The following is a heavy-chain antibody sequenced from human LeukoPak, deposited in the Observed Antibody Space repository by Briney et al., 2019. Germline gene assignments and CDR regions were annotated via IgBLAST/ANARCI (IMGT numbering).Heavy chain of an antibody. CDR2: IIPIFGTA. J-gene: IGHJ3*02. CDR1: GGTFSSYA. CDR3: ARDRGTTFDAFDI. V-gene: IGHV1-69*05. Sequence: ASVKVSCKASGGTFSSYAISWVRQAPGQGLEWMGGIIPIFGTANHAQKFQGRVTITTDESTSTAYMELSSLRSEDTAVYYCARDRGTTFDAFDIWGQGTMVTVS. D-gene: IGHD1-14*01.